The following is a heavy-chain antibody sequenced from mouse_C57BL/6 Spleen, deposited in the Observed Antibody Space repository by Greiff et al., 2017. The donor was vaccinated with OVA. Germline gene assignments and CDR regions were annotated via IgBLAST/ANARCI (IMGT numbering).Heavy chain of an antibody. CDR2: ISDGGSYT. CDR1: GFTFSSYA. J-gene: IGHJ4*01. CDR3: ARDQKGNYPMDY. D-gene: IGHD2-1*01. Sequence: EVQRVESGGGLVKPGGSLKLSCAASGFTFSSYAMSWVRQTPEKRLEWVATISDGGSYTYYPDNVKGRFTISRDNAKNNLYLQMSHLKSEDTAMYYCARDQKGNYPMDYWGQGTSVTVSS. V-gene: IGHV5-4*01.